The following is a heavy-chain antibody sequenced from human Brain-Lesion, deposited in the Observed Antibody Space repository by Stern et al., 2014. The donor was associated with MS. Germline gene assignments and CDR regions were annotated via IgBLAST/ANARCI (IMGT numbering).Heavy chain of an antibody. CDR3: AKDRRGGYNYLYGMDV. D-gene: IGHD5-18*01. V-gene: IGHV3-30*18. Sequence: VPLVESGGGVVQPGRSLRLSCTASGFTFRSYGMHWVRQAPVKGLELVSVPSYDGSNKQYADSVKGRFTISRDNSKNTLYLHLNSLRPEDTAVYHCAKDRRGGYNYLYGMDVWGQGTTVTVSS. CDR2: PSYDGSNK. J-gene: IGHJ6*02. CDR1: GFTFRSYG.